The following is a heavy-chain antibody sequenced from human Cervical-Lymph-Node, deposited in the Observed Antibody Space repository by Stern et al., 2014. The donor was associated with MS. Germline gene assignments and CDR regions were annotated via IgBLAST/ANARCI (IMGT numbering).Heavy chain of an antibody. CDR3: ARSRPGYYFDY. CDR1: AFTFSSSA. D-gene: IGHD1-14*01. V-gene: IGHV3-48*01. CDR2: ISSSTTTI. Sequence: EVQLVESGGGLVQPGGSLRLSCAASAFTFSSSAMNWVRQAPGKGLEWVSYISSSTTTIYYADSVKGRFTIARDNAKNALYLQMNSLRAEDTAVYYCARSRPGYYFDYWGQGTLVTVSS. J-gene: IGHJ4*02.